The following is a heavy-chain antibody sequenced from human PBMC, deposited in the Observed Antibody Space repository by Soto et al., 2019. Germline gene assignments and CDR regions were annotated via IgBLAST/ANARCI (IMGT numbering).Heavy chain of an antibody. V-gene: IGHV4-39*01. CDR1: GGSISSSSYY. CDR3: ARHRKGITGTNGFAP. CDR2: IYYSGST. J-gene: IGHJ5*02. Sequence: PSETLSLTCTVSGGSISSSSYYWGWIRQPPGKGLEWIGSIYYSGSTYYNPSLKSRVTISVDTSKNQFSLKLSSVTAADTVFFFCARHRKGITGTNGFAPGGQGTLVPVSP. D-gene: IGHD1-20*01.